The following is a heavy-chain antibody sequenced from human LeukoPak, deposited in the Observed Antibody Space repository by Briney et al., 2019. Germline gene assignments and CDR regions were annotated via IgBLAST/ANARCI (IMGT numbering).Heavy chain of an antibody. CDR2: ISKTYSTI. Sequence: PGGSLRLSCAASGFTISDYYMSWIRQAPGKGLEWVSYISKTYSTIYYADSVKDRFTISRDNAKNSLYLQMNSLRAEDTAVYYCASAIVATDQDPPFDYWGQGTLVTVSS. CDR1: GFTISDYY. D-gene: IGHD5-12*01. V-gene: IGHV3-11*01. CDR3: ASAIVATDQDPPFDY. J-gene: IGHJ4*02.